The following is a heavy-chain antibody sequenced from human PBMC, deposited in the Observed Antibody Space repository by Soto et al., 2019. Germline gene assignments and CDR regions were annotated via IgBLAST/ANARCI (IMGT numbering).Heavy chain of an antibody. Sequence: GSLRLSCAASGFTFSSYSMNWVRQAPGKGLEWVSSISSSSSYIYYADSVKGRFTISRDNAKNSLYLQMNSLRAEDTAVYYCARGLRPDAFDIWGQGTMVTVSS. CDR1: GFTFSSYS. V-gene: IGHV3-21*01. CDR3: ARGLRPDAFDI. J-gene: IGHJ3*02. CDR2: ISSSSSYI. D-gene: IGHD2-21*01.